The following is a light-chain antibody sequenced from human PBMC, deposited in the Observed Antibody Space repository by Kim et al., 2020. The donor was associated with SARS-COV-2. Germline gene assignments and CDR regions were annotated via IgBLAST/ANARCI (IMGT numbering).Light chain of an antibody. CDR1: QSFSPY. CDR3: QHYYRFPYT. V-gene: IGKV1-5*03. J-gene: IGKJ2*01. Sequence: SASVGDSVTITCRASQSFSPYLAWYQQKPGKAPKLLIYMASTLESGVPSRFSGSGSGTEFTLTINNLQPDDFATYYCQHYYRFPYTFGQGTKLEI. CDR2: MAS.